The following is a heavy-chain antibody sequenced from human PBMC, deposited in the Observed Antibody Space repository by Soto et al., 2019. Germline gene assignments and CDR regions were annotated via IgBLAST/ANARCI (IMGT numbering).Heavy chain of an antibody. Sequence: HPGGSLRLSCAASGFTFSSYGMHWVRQAPGKGLEWVAVISYDGSNKYYADSVKGRFTISRDNSKNTLYLQMNSLRAEDTAVYYCVKEGYYYDSSGYYYGWFDPWGQGTLVTVSS. CDR3: VKEGYYYDSSGYYYGWFDP. V-gene: IGHV3-30*18. CDR1: GFTFSSYG. CDR2: ISYDGSNK. D-gene: IGHD3-22*01. J-gene: IGHJ5*02.